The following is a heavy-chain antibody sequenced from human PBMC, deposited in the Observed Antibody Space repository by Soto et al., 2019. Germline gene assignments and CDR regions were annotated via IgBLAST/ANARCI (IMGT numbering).Heavy chain of an antibody. CDR1: GYSFTSYW. CDR3: ARIVVVPAARKHYYYYYGMDV. CDR2: IDPSDSYT. Sequence: GSLKISCKGSGYSFTSYWISWVRQMPGKGLEWMGRIDPSDSYTNYSPSFQGHVTISADKSISTAYLQWSSLKASDTAMYYCARIVVVPAARKHYYYYYGMDVWGQGTTVTV. D-gene: IGHD2-2*01. V-gene: IGHV5-10-1*01. J-gene: IGHJ6*02.